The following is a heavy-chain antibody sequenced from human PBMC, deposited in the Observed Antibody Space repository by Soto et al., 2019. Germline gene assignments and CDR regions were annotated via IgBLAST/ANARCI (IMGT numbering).Heavy chain of an antibody. D-gene: IGHD6-13*01. Sequence: QVQLVQSGAEVKKPGSSVKVSCKASGGTFSTYTITWVRQAPGQGREWMGRIIPILGKANYVQRFQGRVTTTAHKSTSTAYMELRSLRYDDPAVYFCAKEIGAADYYYMDVWDKGTTVTVSS. CDR2: IIPILGKA. V-gene: IGHV1-69*08. CDR3: AKEIGAADYYYMDV. J-gene: IGHJ6*03. CDR1: GGTFSTYT.